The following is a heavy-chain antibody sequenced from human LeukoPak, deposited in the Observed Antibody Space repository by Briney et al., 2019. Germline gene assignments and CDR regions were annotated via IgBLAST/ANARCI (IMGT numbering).Heavy chain of an antibody. CDR1: GFTFSSYG. CDR3: AKNSHYDILTAFDH. Sequence: QPGRSLRLSCAASGFTFSSYGMHWVRQAPGKGLEWVAVIWYDGSNKYYADSVKGRFTISRDKSKITLYLQMNSLRAEDTAVYYCAKNSHYDILTAFDHWGQGTLVTVSS. D-gene: IGHD3-9*01. J-gene: IGHJ4*02. CDR2: IWYDGSNK. V-gene: IGHV3-33*03.